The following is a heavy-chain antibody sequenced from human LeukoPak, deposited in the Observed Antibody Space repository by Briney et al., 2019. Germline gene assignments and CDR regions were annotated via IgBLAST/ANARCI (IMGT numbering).Heavy chain of an antibody. J-gene: IGHJ6*02. V-gene: IGHV3-30*03. CDR3: ARSSSTNFYGMDV. CDR2: MSYDGSKE. D-gene: IGHD2-2*01. Sequence: EGSLRLSCATSGFSFRSYAMHWVRQAPGKGLEWVAVMSYDGSKEYYADSVKGRITISRDTSKNTLYLQTNSLRAEDTAVYYCARSSSTNFYGMDVWGQGTTVTVSS. CDR1: GFSFRSYA.